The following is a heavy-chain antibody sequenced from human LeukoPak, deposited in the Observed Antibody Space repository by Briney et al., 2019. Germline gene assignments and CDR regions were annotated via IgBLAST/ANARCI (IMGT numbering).Heavy chain of an antibody. J-gene: IGHJ3*02. CDR1: GYSISSGYY. D-gene: IGHD3-22*01. CDR3: ARVTCYYDSSGLDAFDI. CDR2: IYHSGST. V-gene: IGHV4-38-2*02. Sequence: PSETLSLTCTVSGYSISSGYYWGWIRQPPGKGLEWIGSIYHSGSTYYNPSLKSRVTISVDTSKNQFSLKLSSVTAADTAVYYCARVTCYYDSSGLDAFDIWGQGTMVTVSS.